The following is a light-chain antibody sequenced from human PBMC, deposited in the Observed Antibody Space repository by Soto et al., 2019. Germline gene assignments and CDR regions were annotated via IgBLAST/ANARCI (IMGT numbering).Light chain of an antibody. CDR3: SSYAGSNNLV. J-gene: IGLJ2*01. CDR2: XVS. V-gene: IGLV2-8*01. CDR1: SSDVGGYNY. Sequence: QSALTQPPSASGSPGQSVTISCTGTSSDVGGYNYVSWYQQHPGKAPKLXXXXVSKRPXGXPXXXXGSKSGNTASLTVSXXXXXXXXXYYCSSYAGSNNLVFGGGTKLTV.